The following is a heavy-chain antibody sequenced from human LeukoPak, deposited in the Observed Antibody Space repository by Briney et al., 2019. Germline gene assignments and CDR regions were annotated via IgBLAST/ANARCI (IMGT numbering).Heavy chain of an antibody. J-gene: IGHJ5*02. Sequence: PSETLSLTCTVSAGSISNSDFYWGWIRQPPGKGLEWISSIYYSGTTYYNPSLKSRVTISVDTSKNQFSLKLSSVTAADTAVYYCARHIVVVVAAAFDPWGQGTLVTVSS. CDR3: ARHIVVVVAAAFDP. CDR1: AGSISNSDFY. CDR2: IYYSGTT. V-gene: IGHV4-39*01. D-gene: IGHD2-15*01.